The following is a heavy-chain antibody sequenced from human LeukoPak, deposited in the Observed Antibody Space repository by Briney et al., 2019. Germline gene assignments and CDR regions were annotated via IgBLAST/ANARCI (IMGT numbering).Heavy chain of an antibody. D-gene: IGHD5-24*01. V-gene: IGHV3-9*01. Sequence: GGSLRLSCAASGFTFSSYAMHWVRQAPGKGLEWVSGISWNSGSIGYADSVKGRFTISRDNAKNSLYLQMNSLRAEDTALYYCAKDIFLRDGYNPTFDYWGQGTLVTVSS. CDR2: ISWNSGSI. J-gene: IGHJ4*02. CDR1: GFTFSSYA. CDR3: AKDIFLRDGYNPTFDY.